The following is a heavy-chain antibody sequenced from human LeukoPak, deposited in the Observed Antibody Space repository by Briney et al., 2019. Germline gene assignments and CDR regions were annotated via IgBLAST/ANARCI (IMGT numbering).Heavy chain of an antibody. V-gene: IGHV1-69*01. D-gene: IGHD2-2*01. Sequence: SVKVSCKASGGTFSSYAISWVRQAPGQGLEWMGGIIPIFGTANYAQKFQGRVTITADESTSTAYMELRSLRSDDTAVCYCARGGDQLLPYFDYWGQGTLVTVSS. J-gene: IGHJ4*02. CDR3: ARGGDQLLPYFDY. CDR1: GGTFSSYA. CDR2: IIPIFGTA.